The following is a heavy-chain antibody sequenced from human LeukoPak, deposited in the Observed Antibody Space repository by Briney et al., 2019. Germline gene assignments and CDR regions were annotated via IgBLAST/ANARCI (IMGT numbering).Heavy chain of an antibody. J-gene: IGHJ4*02. V-gene: IGHV4-59*01. D-gene: IGHD2-2*01. CDR2: IYYSGST. CDR3: ARVPSSRAPFDY. CDR1: GGTISSYY. Sequence: PSETLSLTCTVSGGTISSYYWSWIRQPPGKGLECIGYIYYSGSTSYNPSLKSRVAISVDTSKNQFTLKLSSVTAADTAVYYCARVPSSRAPFDYWGQGTLVTVSS.